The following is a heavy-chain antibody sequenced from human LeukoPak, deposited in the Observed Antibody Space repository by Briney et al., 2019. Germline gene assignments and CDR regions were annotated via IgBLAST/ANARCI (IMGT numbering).Heavy chain of an antibody. CDR1: GFTVSSDY. J-gene: IGHJ4*02. V-gene: IGHV3-66*01. D-gene: IGHD6-13*01. CDR3: ARLEYVAAADPFDY. Sequence: GGSLRLSCAASGFTVSSDYMSWVRQAPGKGLEWVSVIYSGGSTYYADSVKGRFTISRDNSKNTLYLQMNSLRAEDTAVYYCARLEYVAAADPFDYWGQGTLVTVSS. CDR2: IYSGGST.